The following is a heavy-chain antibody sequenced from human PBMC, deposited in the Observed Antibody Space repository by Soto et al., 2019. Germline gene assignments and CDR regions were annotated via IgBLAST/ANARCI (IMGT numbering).Heavy chain of an antibody. V-gene: IGHV5-51*01. Sequence: GESLKISCKGAVATYSIAWVRQLPGKGLEWMGIIYPLNSETRYSPSFQGQVTISADTSIDTAYLQWSSLKASDTATYYCARPYNRYSGDDYRRSYYYALDVWGQGTTVTVSS. J-gene: IGHJ6*02. CDR3: ARPYNRYSGDDYRRSYYYALDV. CDR1: VATYS. CDR2: IYPLNSET. D-gene: IGHD5-12*01.